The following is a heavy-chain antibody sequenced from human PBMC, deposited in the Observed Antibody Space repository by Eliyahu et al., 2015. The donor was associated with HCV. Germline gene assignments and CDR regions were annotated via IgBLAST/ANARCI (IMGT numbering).Heavy chain of an antibody. J-gene: IGHJ5*02. CDR3: ASGGGGIAVTGTGGWFDP. V-gene: IGHV4-59*01. D-gene: IGHD6-19*01. CDR1: GXPXXTYX. CDR2: IHYSGST. Sequence: QVQLQESGPGLVKPSETLSLTCPVSGXPXXTYXWGWIRQPPGKGLXXIGYIHYSGSTNYNPSLKSRVTISLDTSKNQFSLKLTSVTAADTAMYYCASGGGGIAVTGTGGWFDPWGQGTLVTVSS.